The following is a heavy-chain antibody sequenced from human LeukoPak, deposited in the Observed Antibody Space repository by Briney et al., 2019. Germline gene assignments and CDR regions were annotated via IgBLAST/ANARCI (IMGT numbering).Heavy chain of an antibody. CDR1: GGTFSSYA. CDR3: ARSVRPTVVRFRLLINWFDP. J-gene: IGHJ5*02. D-gene: IGHD3-3*01. CDR2: IIPIFGTA. Sequence: GSSVKVSCEASGGTFSSYAISWVQQAPGQGLEWMGGIIPIFGTANYAQKFQGRVTITTDESTSTAYMELSSLRSEGTAVYYCARSVRPTVVRFRLLINWFDPWGQGTLVTVSS. V-gene: IGHV1-69*05.